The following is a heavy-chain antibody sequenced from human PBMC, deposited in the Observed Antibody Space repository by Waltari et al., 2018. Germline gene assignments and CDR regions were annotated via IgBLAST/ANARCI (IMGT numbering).Heavy chain of an antibody. CDR3: ARDPAFGAFDF. D-gene: IGHD3-10*01. CDR2: INPDGSGE. V-gene: IGHV3-7*01. J-gene: IGHJ3*01. Sequence: EVQLLEYGGGLVQPGGSLRLSCAASGFSCSGSWMTWVRQAPGKGLEWVAEINPDGSGEYYVDSVNGRFTISRDNTKNSLYLQMNSLRPDDTAVYFCARDPAFGAFDFWGQGTVVTVSS. CDR1: GFSCSGSW.